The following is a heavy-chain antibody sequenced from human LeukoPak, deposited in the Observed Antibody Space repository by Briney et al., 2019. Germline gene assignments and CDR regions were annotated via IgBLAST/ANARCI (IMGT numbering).Heavy chain of an antibody. Sequence: GRSLRLSCAASGFTFNTYGMHWVRQAPGKGLEWVAVIYSDGGNKYYTDSVGGRFTISRVNSKNTLYLQMNSLRAEDTAVYYCARFDDEWEPFDHWGQGTVVTVAS. CDR1: GFTFNTYG. D-gene: IGHD1-26*01. V-gene: IGHV3-30*12. CDR3: ARFDDEWEPFDH. CDR2: IYSDGGNK. J-gene: IGHJ4*02.